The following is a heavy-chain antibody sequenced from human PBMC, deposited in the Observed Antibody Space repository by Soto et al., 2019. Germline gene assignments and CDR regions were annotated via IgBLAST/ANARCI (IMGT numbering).Heavy chain of an antibody. D-gene: IGHD6-19*01. Sequence: QVQLQESGPGLVKPAQTLSLTCTVTGGSVSSCDCYWSWIRQYPGKGLEWIGYVYYSGGTYYNPSLKSRATISLDTSKNQFSLNLSSVTPADTAVYYCARDSGVAAAIDFWGQGTLVTVSS. CDR2: VYYSGGT. V-gene: IGHV4-31*03. CDR3: ARDSGVAAAIDF. J-gene: IGHJ4*02. CDR1: GGSVSSCDCY.